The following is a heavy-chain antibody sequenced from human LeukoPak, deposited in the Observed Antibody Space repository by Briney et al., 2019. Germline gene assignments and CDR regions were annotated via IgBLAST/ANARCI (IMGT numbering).Heavy chain of an antibody. V-gene: IGHV3-30*18. D-gene: IGHD6-13*01. Sequence: GGSLRLSCAASGFTFSSYGMHWVRQAPGKGLEWVAVISYDGSNKYYADSVKGRFTISRDNSKNTLYLQMNSLRAEDTAVYYCAKSGYSSSWSYWYFDLWGRGTLVTVSS. CDR2: ISYDGSNK. CDR1: GFTFSSYG. CDR3: AKSGYSSSWSYWYFDL. J-gene: IGHJ2*01.